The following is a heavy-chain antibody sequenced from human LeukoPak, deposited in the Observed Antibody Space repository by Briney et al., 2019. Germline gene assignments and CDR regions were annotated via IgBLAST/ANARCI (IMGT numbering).Heavy chain of an antibody. V-gene: IGHV4-34*01. CDR3: ARGRCSGGGCYRSYYFDY. CDR2: INHSGST. J-gene: IGHJ4*02. Sequence: SETLSLTCAVYGGSFSGYYWSWIRQPPGKGLEWIWEINHSGSTNYNPSLKSRVTISVDTSKNQFSLKLSSVTGADTAVYYCARGRCSGGGCYRSYYFDYWGQGNLVTVSS. D-gene: IGHD2-15*01. CDR1: GGSFSGYY.